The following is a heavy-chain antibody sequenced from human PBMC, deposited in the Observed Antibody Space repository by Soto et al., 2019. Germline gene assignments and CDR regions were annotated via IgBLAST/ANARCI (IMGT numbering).Heavy chain of an antibody. CDR1: GFTCSDHY. V-gene: IGHV3-72*01. D-gene: IGHD3-3*01. Sequence: EVQLVESGGGLVQPGGSLRLSCVASGFTCSDHYMDWVRQAPGKGLEWVGRTRNNAYTYTTDYAAAVKGRFTISRDDSKPSLYLQMNSLKTEDTAVYYCRPSFWSGYSYGMDDWGQGTTVTVSS. J-gene: IGHJ6*02. CDR3: RPSFWSGYSYGMDD. CDR2: TRNNAYTYTT.